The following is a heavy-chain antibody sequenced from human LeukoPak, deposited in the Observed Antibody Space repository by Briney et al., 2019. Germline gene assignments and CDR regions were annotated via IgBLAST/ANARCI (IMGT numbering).Heavy chain of an antibody. V-gene: IGHV3-23*01. CDR2: ISGSGGNT. CDR3: AKGYYYGSGSYDY. CDR1: GFTFSSYA. D-gene: IGHD3-10*01. J-gene: IGHJ4*02. Sequence: PGGSLRLSCAASGFTFSSYAVSWVRQAPGKGLEWVSGISGSGGNTYYADSVKGGFTISRDNSKNTLYVQMNSLRAEDTAVYYCAKGYYYGSGSYDYWGQGTLVTVSS.